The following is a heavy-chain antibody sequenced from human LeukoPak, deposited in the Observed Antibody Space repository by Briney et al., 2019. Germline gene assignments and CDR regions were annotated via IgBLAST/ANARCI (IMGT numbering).Heavy chain of an antibody. V-gene: IGHV3-66*01. Sequence: GGSLRLSCAASGFTVSSNYMSWVRQAPGKGLEWVSVIYSGGSTYYADSVKGRFTISRDNSKNTLYLQMNSLRAEDTAVYYCAKNEYSSSSAAHYWGQGTLVTVSS. J-gene: IGHJ4*02. D-gene: IGHD6-6*01. CDR3: AKNEYSSSSAAHY. CDR1: GFTVSSNY. CDR2: IYSGGST.